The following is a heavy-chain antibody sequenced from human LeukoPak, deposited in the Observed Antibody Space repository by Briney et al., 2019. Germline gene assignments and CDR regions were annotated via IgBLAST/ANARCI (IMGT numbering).Heavy chain of an antibody. J-gene: IGHJ4*02. CDR2: IKQDESEK. CDR3: ARAGSSYGFFDY. V-gene: IGHV3-7*04. Sequence: GGSLRLSCAASGFTFSSYWMTWVRQAPGKGLEWVANIKQDESEKYYVDSVKGRFTISRDNALNSLYLQMNNLRAEDTAVYYCARAGSSYGFFDYWGQGTLVTVSS. CDR1: GFTFSSYW. D-gene: IGHD5-18*01.